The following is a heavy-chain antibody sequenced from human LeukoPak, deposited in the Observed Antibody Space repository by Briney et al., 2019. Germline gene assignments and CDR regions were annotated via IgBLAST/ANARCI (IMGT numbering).Heavy chain of an antibody. V-gene: IGHV1-8*01. CDR1: GYTFTSYD. CDR2: MNPNSGNT. J-gene: IGHJ5*02. D-gene: IGHD1-1*01. CDR3: ARVRTTGTCFDP. Sequence: ASVKVSCKASGYTFTSYDINWVRQATGQGLEWMGWMNPNSGNTAYAQKFQGRVTKTRDTSINTAYMELSSLRSEDTAVYYCARVRTTGTCFDPWGQGTLVTVSS.